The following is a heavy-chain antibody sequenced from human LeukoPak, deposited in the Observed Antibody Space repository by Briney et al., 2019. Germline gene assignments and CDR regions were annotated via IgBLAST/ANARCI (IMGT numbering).Heavy chain of an antibody. D-gene: IGHD4-23*01. CDR1: GFTVSSDY. CDR2: IYSGGST. V-gene: IGHV3-53*01. J-gene: IGHJ6*02. CDR3: ANDGGNHYYYYGMDV. Sequence: GGSLRLSCAASGFTVSSDYMSWVRQAPGEGLEWGSVIYSGGSTYYAGSVKDRFTISRHNSNNTLYLQMNSLRAEDTAVYYCANDGGNHYYYYGMDVWGQGTTVTVSS.